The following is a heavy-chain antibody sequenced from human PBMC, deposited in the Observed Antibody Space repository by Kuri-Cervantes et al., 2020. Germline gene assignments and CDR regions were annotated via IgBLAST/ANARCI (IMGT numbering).Heavy chain of an antibody. V-gene: IGHV3-74*01. Sequence: GGSLRLSCAASGFTFSSYWMHWVRQAPGKGLVWVSRINSDGRSTSYADSVKGRFTISRDNAKNSLYLQMNSLRAEDTAVHYCARRTPHDYGDYFFPWGQGTLVTVSS. D-gene: IGHD4-17*01. CDR3: ARRTPHDYGDYFFP. CDR2: INSDGRST. J-gene: IGHJ5*02. CDR1: GFTFSSYW.